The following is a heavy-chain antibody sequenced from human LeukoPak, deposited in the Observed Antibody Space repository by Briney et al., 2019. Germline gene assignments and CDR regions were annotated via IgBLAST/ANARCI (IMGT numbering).Heavy chain of an antibody. CDR2: ITYDGYYK. V-gene: IGHV3-30*03. CDR1: GFTFTSYG. CDR3: ARDLSPVVRASPMGY. J-gene: IGHJ4*02. D-gene: IGHD3-10*01. Sequence: GGSLRLSCAASGFTFTSYGMHWVRQAPGKGLEWVAPITYDGYYKYYSDSVKGRFTISSDTSKNTMYLQMNSLRAEDTAVYYCARDLSPVVRASPMGYWGQGTLVIVSS.